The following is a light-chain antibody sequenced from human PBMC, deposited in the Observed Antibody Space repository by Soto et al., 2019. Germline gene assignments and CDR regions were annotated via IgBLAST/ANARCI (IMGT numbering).Light chain of an antibody. CDR1: QSISNS. CDR2: AAS. J-gene: IGKJ1*01. CDR3: QQSYTTPAWT. Sequence: DIQMTQSPSSLSASVGDRVTITCRASQSISNSLNWYQQKPGTAPKLLIYAASSLQSGVPSRFSGSGSGTGFTLTISSLQPEAFATYYCQQSYTTPAWTFGPGTKVEIK. V-gene: IGKV1-39*01.